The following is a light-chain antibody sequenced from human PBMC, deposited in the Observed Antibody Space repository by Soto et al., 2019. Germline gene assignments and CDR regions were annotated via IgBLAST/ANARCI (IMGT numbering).Light chain of an antibody. CDR1: SSDVGSYNY. CDR3: TSYAGSNNFGI. CDR2: EVT. J-gene: IGLJ1*01. V-gene: IGLV2-8*01. Sequence: QAVVTQPPSASGSPGQSVTISCTGTSSDVGSYNYVSWYQQHPGKAPKLMIYEVTKRPSGVPDRFSGSKSGNTASLTVSGLQAEDEADYYCTSYAGSNNFGIFGTGTKLTVL.